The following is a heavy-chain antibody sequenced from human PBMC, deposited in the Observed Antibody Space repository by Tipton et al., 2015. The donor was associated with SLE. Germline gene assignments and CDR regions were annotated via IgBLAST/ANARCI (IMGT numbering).Heavy chain of an antibody. V-gene: IGHV4-61*01. J-gene: IGHJ4*02. Sequence: GLVKPSETLSLTCSVSGGSVSSGSYYWSWIRQPPGKGLEWIGYINYGGSTNHNPPLKSRVTISVDTSKNQISLKLTSVTAADTAVYFCARGYYDILTGYSYFDHWGQGTLVTVSS. CDR1: GGSVSSGSYY. D-gene: IGHD3-9*01. CDR3: ARGYYDILTGYSYFDH. CDR2: INYGGST.